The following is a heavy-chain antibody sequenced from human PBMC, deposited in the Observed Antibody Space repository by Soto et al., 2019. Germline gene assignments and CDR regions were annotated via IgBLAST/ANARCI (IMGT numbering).Heavy chain of an antibody. J-gene: IGHJ6*03. V-gene: IGHV4-31*03. Sequence: TLSLTCTVSGGSISSGGYYWSWIRQHPGKGLEWIGYIYYSGSTYYNPSLKSRVTISVDTPKNQFSLKLSSVTAADTAVYYCAREDIVVVPAPEGFYYYYMDVWGKGTTVTVS. CDR3: AREDIVVVPAPEGFYYYYMDV. CDR1: GGSISSGGYY. D-gene: IGHD2-2*01. CDR2: IYYSGST.